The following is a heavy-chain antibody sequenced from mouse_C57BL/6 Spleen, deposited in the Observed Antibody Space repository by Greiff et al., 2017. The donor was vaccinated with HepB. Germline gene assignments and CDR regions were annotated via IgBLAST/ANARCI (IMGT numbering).Heavy chain of an antibody. V-gene: IGHV5-4*01. CDR1: GFTFSSYA. CDR2: ISDGGSYT. Sequence: EVQGVESGGGLVKPGGSLKLSCAASGFTFSSYAMSWVRQTPEKRLEWVATISDGGSYTYYPDNVKGRFTISRDNAKNNLYLQMSHLKSEDTAMYYCAREGYDSAWFAYWGQGTLVTVSA. CDR3: AREGYDSAWFAY. D-gene: IGHD2-4*01. J-gene: IGHJ3*01.